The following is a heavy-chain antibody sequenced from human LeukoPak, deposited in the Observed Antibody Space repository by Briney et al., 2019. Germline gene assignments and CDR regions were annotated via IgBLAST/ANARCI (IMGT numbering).Heavy chain of an antibody. Sequence: GASVKVSCKASGYTFTGYYMHWVRQAPGQGLEWMGWINPNSGGTNYARKFQGRVTMTRDTSISTAYMELSRLRSDDTAVYYCAESKMSDYYYYGMDVWGQGTTVTVSS. J-gene: IGHJ6*02. D-gene: IGHD4-11*01. CDR1: GYTFTGYY. V-gene: IGHV1-2*02. CDR2: INPNSGGT. CDR3: AESKMSDYYYYGMDV.